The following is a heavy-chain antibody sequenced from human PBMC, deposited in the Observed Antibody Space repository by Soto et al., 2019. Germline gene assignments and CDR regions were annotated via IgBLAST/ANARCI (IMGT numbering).Heavy chain of an antibody. J-gene: IGHJ6*02. CDR3: ARDRRVATSRMDV. V-gene: IGHV1-2*02. Sequence: GASVKVSCKASGYTFTGYYMHWVRQAPGQGLEWMGWINPNSGGTNYAQKFQGRVTMTRDTSISTAYMELSRLRSDDTAVYYCARDRRVATSRMDVWRQGTTVTVPS. CDR2: INPNSGGT. CDR1: GYTFTGYY. D-gene: IGHD5-12*01.